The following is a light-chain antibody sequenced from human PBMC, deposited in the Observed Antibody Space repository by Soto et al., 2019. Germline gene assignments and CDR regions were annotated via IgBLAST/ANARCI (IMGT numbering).Light chain of an antibody. CDR3: SSFTSDSGHYV. CDR2: DVS. CDR1: SSDVGGYNY. J-gene: IGLJ1*01. V-gene: IGLV2-14*01. Sequence: QSVLTQPASVSGSPGQSITISCTGTSSDVGGYNYVSWYQQHPGKAPKLMIYDVSERPSGVSDRFSASKSGNTASLIISGLQAEDEADYYCSSFTSDSGHYVFGSGTKLTVL.